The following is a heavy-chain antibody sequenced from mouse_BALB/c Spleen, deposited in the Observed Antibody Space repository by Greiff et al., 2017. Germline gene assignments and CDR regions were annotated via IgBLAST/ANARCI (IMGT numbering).Heavy chain of an antibody. J-gene: IGHJ1*01. V-gene: IGHV8-8*01. CDR3: ARIYGNYWYFDV. CDR2: IWWNDDK. CDR1: GFSLSTSGMS. D-gene: IGHD2-1*01. Sequence: QVTLKECGPGILQPSQTLSLTCSFSGFSLSTSGMSVGWIRQPSGKGLEWLAHIWWNDDKYYNPALKSRLTISKDTSNNQVFLKIASVVTADTATYYCARIYGNYWYFDVWGAGTTVTVSS.